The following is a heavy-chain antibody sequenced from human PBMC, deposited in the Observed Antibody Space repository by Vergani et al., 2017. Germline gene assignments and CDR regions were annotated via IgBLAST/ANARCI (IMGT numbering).Heavy chain of an antibody. V-gene: IGHV3-7*01. Sequence: EVQLVESGGGLVQPGGSLRLSCAASGFTFSSFWMSWVRQAPGKGLEWVANIKQDGSEEYYVDSVKGRFTISRDTSKKTLSLQMRSLRADDTAVYYCAKDGRENSDYGYFDYWGQGTLVTVSS. CDR1: GFTFSSFW. J-gene: IGHJ4*02. CDR3: AKDGRENSDYGYFDY. CDR2: IKQDGSEE. D-gene: IGHD4-17*01.